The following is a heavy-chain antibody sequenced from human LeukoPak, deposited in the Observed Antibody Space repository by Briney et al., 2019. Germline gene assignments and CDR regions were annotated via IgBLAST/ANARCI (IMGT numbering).Heavy chain of an antibody. D-gene: IGHD6-6*01. J-gene: IGHJ5*02. Sequence: SETLSLTCTVSGGSISSGGYYWSWIRQPPGKGLEWIAYIYHTGDTYPNPSLKSRVTTSMDMSKNQFSLNLSSVTAADTAVYYCARLIAARPDEDLWGQGTLVTVSS. CDR1: GGSISSGGYY. V-gene: IGHV4-30-2*01. CDR2: IYHTGDT. CDR3: ARLIAARPDEDL.